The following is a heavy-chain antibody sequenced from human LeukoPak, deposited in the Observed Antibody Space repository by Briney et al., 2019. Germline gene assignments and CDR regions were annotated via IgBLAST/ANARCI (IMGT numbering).Heavy chain of an antibody. CDR3: AREKYAYGSGSYYPLDY. V-gene: IGHV3-30*04. D-gene: IGHD3-10*01. J-gene: IGHJ4*02. CDR2: ISHDGSTK. Sequence: GRSLRLSCAASGFTFSSYAMHWVRQAPGKGLEWVALISHDGSTKYYAGSVEGRLTISRDNSKNTLFLQMNSLRAEDTAVYYCAREKYAYGSGSYYPLDYWGQGTLVTASS. CDR1: GFTFSSYA.